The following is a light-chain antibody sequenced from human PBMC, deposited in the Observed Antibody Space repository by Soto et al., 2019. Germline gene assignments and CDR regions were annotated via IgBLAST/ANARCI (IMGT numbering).Light chain of an antibody. CDR3: QQYHTSSIT. CDR2: DAS. Sequence: IQMTQPPSPLFAPVGDRVPITSRASQTISNWLAWYQQKPGKAPTLLIYDASTLERGVPSRFSGTGSGTEFTLSIDSLQPDDFATYYCQQYHTSSITFGQGTRLEIK. J-gene: IGKJ5*01. CDR1: QTISNW. V-gene: IGKV1-5*01.